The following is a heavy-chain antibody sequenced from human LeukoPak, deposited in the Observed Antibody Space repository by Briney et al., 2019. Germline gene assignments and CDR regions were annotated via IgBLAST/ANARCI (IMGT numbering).Heavy chain of an antibody. CDR1: GFTFNSYE. J-gene: IGHJ4*02. D-gene: IGHD5-18*01. CDR2: ISSSGSST. V-gene: IGHV3-48*03. Sequence: GGSLRLSCAAPGFTFNSYEMNWVRQAPGKGLEWVSYISSSGSSTYYADSVKGRFTISRDNAKNSLYLQMNSLRAEDTAVYYCARGVDTAMAIDYWGQGTQVTVSS. CDR3: ARGVDTAMAIDY.